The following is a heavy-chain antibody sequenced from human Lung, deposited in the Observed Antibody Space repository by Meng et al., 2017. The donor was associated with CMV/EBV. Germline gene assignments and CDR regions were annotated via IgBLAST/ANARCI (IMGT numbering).Heavy chain of an antibody. Sequence: GGSLRLSXAASGFTFSSYSMNWVRQAPGKGLEWVSYISSSSSTIYYADSVKGRFTISRDNAKNSLYLQMNSLRAEDTAVYYCARDHCSSTSCYLYYYYYYGMDVWGQGNTVNCSS. CDR1: GFTFSSYS. D-gene: IGHD2-2*01. CDR3: ARDHCSSTSCYLYYYYYYGMDV. V-gene: IGHV3-48*04. J-gene: IGHJ6*02. CDR2: ISSSSSTI.